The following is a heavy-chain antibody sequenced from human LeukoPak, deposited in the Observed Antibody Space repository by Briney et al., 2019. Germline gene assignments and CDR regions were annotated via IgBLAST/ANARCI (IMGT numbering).Heavy chain of an antibody. V-gene: IGHV4-59*01. CDR2: IYYSGST. CDR3: ARDGGSSWYSYGFDP. D-gene: IGHD6-13*01. J-gene: IGHJ5*02. CDR1: GGSISSYY. Sequence: SETLSLTCTVSGGSISSYYWSWIRQPPGEGLEWIGYIYYSGSTNYNPSLKSRVTISVDTSKNQFSLKLSSVTAADTAVYYCARDGGSSWYSYGFDPWGQGTLVTVSS.